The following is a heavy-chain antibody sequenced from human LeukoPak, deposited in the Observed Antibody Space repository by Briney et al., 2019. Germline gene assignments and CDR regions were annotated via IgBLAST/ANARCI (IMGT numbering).Heavy chain of an antibody. J-gene: IGHJ5*02. CDR2: INHSGST. CDR1: GGSFSGYY. Sequence: SETLSLPCAVYGGSFSGYYWSWIRQPPGKGLEWIGEINHSGSTNYNPSLKSRVTISVDTSKNQFSLKLSSVTAADTAVYYCARGRERDGNLWYNWFDPWGQGTLVTVSS. V-gene: IGHV4-34*01. CDR3: ARGRERDGNLWYNWFDP. D-gene: IGHD5-24*01.